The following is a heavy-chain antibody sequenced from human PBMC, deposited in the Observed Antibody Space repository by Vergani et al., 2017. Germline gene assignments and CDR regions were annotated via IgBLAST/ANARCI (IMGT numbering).Heavy chain of an antibody. D-gene: IGHD2-21*01. V-gene: IGHV3-23*01. Sequence: EVQLLESGGGLVQPGGSLRLSCAASGFTFSSYAMSWVRQAPGKGLGWVSAISGSGGSTYYADSVKGRFTISRDNSKNTLYLQMNSLRAEDTAVYYCARSIVVVIAIEAFDYWGQGTLVTVSS. CDR3: ARSIVVVIAIEAFDY. CDR2: ISGSGGST. J-gene: IGHJ4*02. CDR1: GFTFSSYA.